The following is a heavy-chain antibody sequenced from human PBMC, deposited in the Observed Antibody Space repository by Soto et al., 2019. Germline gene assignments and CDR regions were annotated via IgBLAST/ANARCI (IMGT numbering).Heavy chain of an antibody. D-gene: IGHD6-19*01. J-gene: IGHJ3*02. CDR3: ARQDAVAWSFDI. CDR2: IDPSDSYT. Sequence: AESLKISCKGSGYSFTSYWISWVRQMPGKGLEWMGRIDPSDSYTNYSPSFQGHVTISADKSISTAYLQWSSLKASDTAMYYCARQDAVAWSFDIWGQGTMVTVSS. CDR1: GYSFTSYW. V-gene: IGHV5-10-1*01.